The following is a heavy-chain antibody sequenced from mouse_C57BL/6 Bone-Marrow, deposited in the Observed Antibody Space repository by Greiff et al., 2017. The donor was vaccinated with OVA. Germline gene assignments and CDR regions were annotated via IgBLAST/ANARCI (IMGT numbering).Heavy chain of an antibody. Sequence: VQLVESGPGLVQPSQSLSITCTVSGFSLTSYGVHWVRQSPGKGLEWLGVIWSGGSTDYNAAFISRLSISKDNSKSQVFFKMNSLQADDTAIYYCARTQTGAFSWFAYWGQGTLVTVSA. CDR1: GFSLTSYG. D-gene: IGHD4-1*01. CDR2: IWSGGST. V-gene: IGHV2-2*01. CDR3: ARTQTGAFSWFAY. J-gene: IGHJ3*01.